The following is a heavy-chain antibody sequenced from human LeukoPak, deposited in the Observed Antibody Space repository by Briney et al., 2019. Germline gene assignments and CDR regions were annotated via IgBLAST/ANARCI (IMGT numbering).Heavy chain of an antibody. Sequence: SQTLSLTCTVSGGSISSGSYYWSWIRQPAGKGLEWIGRIYTSGSTNYNPSLKSRVTMSVDTSKNQFSLKLSSVTAADTAVYYCARQDGLLMFDPWGQGTLVTVSS. CDR3: ARQDGLLMFDP. D-gene: IGHD2-8*01. V-gene: IGHV4-61*02. CDR2: IYTSGST. J-gene: IGHJ5*02. CDR1: GGSISSGSYY.